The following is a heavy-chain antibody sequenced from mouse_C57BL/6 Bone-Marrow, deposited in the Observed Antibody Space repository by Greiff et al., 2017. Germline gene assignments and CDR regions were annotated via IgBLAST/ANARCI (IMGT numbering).Heavy chain of an antibody. J-gene: IGHJ2*01. CDR2: ISNGGGST. Sequence: EVMLVESGGGLVQPGGSLKLSCAASGFTFSDYYMYWVRQTPETRLEWVAYISNGGGSTYYPDTVKGRFTISRDNAKNTLYLQMSRLKSEDTAMYYCARRGFDYWGQGTTLTVSS. V-gene: IGHV5-12*01. CDR1: GFTFSDYY. CDR3: ARRGFDY.